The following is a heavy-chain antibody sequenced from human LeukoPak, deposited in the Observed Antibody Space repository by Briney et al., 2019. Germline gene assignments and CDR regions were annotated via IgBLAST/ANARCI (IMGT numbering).Heavy chain of an antibody. CDR1: GFTFSSYA. CDR3: AKDQKNYYDNTGLDC. J-gene: IGHJ4*02. V-gene: IGHV3-23*01. CDR2: ISGSGGSAGST. D-gene: IGHD3-22*01. Sequence: GGSLRLSCAASGFTFSSYAMSWVRQAPGKGLEWVSAISGSGGSAGSTYYADSVKGRFTISRDNSKNTLYLQMNSLRAEDTAVYYCAKDQKNYYDNTGLDCWGQGTLVTVSS.